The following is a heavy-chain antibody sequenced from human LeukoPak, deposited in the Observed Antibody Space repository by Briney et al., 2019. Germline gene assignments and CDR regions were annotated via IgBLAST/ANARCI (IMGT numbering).Heavy chain of an antibody. CDR3: AKGLLDYSNPYYYYYYMDV. J-gene: IGHJ6*03. Sequence: PGGSLRLSCAASGFTFSSYGMHWVHQAPGKGLEWVAVIWYDGSNKYYADSVKGRFTISRDNSKNTLYLQMNSLRAEDTAVYYCAKGLLDYSNPYYYYYYMDVWGKGTTVTVSS. V-gene: IGHV3-33*06. CDR1: GFTFSSYG. D-gene: IGHD4-11*01. CDR2: IWYDGSNK.